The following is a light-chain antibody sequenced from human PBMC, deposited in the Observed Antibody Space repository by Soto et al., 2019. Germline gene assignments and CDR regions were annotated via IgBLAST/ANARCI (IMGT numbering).Light chain of an antibody. CDR1: QSVSSY. Sequence: DIVLTQSPATLALSPGERATLSCRASQSVSSYLAWYQQKPGQAPRLLIYDASSRATGIPARFSGSGSGTDFTLTISSLEPEDFAVYYCQQRSNWRTFGQGTKLEIK. V-gene: IGKV3-11*01. CDR3: QQRSNWRT. CDR2: DAS. J-gene: IGKJ2*01.